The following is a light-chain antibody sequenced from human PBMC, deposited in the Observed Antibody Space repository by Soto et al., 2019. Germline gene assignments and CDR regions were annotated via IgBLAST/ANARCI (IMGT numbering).Light chain of an antibody. J-gene: IGKJ2*01. Sequence: EIVLTQSPGTLSLSPGERATLSCRASQSVSSSYLAWSQQKPGQATSLLIYGASSRATGIPDRFSGSGSGTDFTLTISRLEPEDFAVYYCQQYGSSPYTFGQGTKLEIK. CDR2: GAS. CDR3: QQYGSSPYT. CDR1: QSVSSSY. V-gene: IGKV3-20*01.